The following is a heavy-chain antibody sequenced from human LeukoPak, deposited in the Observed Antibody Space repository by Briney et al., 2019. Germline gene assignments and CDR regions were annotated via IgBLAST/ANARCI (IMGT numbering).Heavy chain of an antibody. CDR3: ARGKSGSYGTKGY. CDR1: GFTFSSYW. V-gene: IGHV3-7*01. CDR2: IKQDGSEK. J-gene: IGHJ4*02. D-gene: IGHD1-26*01. Sequence: GGSLRLSCVASGFTFSSYWMSWVRQAPGKGLECVADIKQDGSEKYYVDSVKGRFTISRDNAKNSLYLQMNSPRVEDTAVYYCARGKSGSYGTKGYWGQGTLVTVSS.